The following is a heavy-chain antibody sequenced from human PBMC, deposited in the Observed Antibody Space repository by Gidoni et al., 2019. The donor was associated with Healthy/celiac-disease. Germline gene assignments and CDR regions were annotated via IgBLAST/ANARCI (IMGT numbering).Heavy chain of an antibody. CDR3: ARGIGLITMVRGSYNWFDP. Sequence: QVQLQQWRAGLYKPSETLSLTCAVYGGSFSGYSWIWIRQPPGKGLEWIGESNHSGSTNYNPCLKSRVTISVDTSKNQFSLKLSSVTAADTAVYYCARGIGLITMVRGSYNWFDPWGQGTLVTVSS. CDR2: SNHSGST. J-gene: IGHJ5*02. D-gene: IGHD3-10*01. CDR1: GGSFSGYS. V-gene: IGHV4-34*01.